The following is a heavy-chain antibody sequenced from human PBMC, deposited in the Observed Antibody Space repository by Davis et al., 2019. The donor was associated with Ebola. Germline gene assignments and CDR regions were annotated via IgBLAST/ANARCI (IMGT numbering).Heavy chain of an antibody. CDR1: GYTFTSYG. CDR3: ARALRAGEGYFQH. Sequence: AASVKVSCKASGYTFTSYGISWVRQAPGQGLEWMGWISAYNGNTNYAQKLQGRVNMTTDTSTSTAYRELRSLRSDDTAVYYCARALRAGEGYFQHWGQGTLVTVSS. D-gene: IGHD3-10*01. J-gene: IGHJ1*01. V-gene: IGHV1-18*01. CDR2: ISAYNGNT.